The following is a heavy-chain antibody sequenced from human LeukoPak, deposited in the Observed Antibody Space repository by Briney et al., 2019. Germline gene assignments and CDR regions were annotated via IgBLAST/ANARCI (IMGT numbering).Heavy chain of an antibody. V-gene: IGHV5-51*01. CDR3: ARRAAGGTYFDY. Sequence: GESLKISCQGSGYNFPIYWIGWVRQMPGQGLEWMGIIYPDDSNTIYGPSFQGQVTISADKSISTAYLQWSSLKASDTAMYYCARRAAGGTYFDYWGQGTLVTVSS. D-gene: IGHD6-13*01. J-gene: IGHJ4*02. CDR1: GYNFPIYW. CDR2: IYPDDSNT.